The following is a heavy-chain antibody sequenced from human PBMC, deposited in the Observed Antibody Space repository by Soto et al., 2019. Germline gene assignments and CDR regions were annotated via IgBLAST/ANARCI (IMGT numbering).Heavy chain of an antibody. J-gene: IGHJ3*02. CDR1: GFTFSSYE. CDR2: ISSSGSTI. D-gene: IGHD3-3*01. V-gene: IGHV3-48*03. CDR3: ARVLTLGRYYDFWSGYSDAFDI. Sequence: AGGSLRLSCAASGFTFSSYEMNWVRQAPGKGLEWVSYISSSGSTIYYADSVKGRFTISRDNAKNSLYLQMNSLRAEDTAVYYCARVLTLGRYYDFWSGYSDAFDIWGQGTMVTVSS.